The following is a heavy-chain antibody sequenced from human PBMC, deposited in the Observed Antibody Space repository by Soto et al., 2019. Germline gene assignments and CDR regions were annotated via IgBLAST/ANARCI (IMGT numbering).Heavy chain of an antibody. D-gene: IGHD4-17*01. Sequence: GSLRLSCAASGFTFSSYAMSWVRQAPGKGLEWVSYIDSFGTTIYYADSVKGRFTISRDNVKNSLYLQMNSLRAEDTAVYYCAKLVRVTTTFIDYWGQGTLVTVSS. CDR1: GFTFSSYA. CDR2: IDSFGTTI. V-gene: IGHV3-48*01. J-gene: IGHJ4*02. CDR3: AKLVRVTTTFIDY.